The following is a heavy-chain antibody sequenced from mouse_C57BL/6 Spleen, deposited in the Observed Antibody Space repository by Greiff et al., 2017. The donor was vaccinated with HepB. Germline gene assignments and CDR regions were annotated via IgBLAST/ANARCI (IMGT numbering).Heavy chain of an antibody. D-gene: IGHD1-1*01. CDR3: ARVITTVVATKPYFDY. CDR1: GYTFTSYW. V-gene: IGHV1-64*01. Sequence: QVQLQQPGAELVKPGASVKLSCKASGYTFTSYWMHWVKQRPGQGLEWIGMIHPNSGSTNYNEKFKSKATLTVDKSSSTAYMQLSSLTSEDSAVYYCARVITTVVATKPYFDYWGQGTTLTVSS. J-gene: IGHJ2*01. CDR2: IHPNSGST.